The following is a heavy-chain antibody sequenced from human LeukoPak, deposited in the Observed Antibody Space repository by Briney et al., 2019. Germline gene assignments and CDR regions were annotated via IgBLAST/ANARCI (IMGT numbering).Heavy chain of an antibody. Sequence: GGSLRLPCAASGFTFSNYGMNWVRQAPGKGLEWVAFIRFDGTNKYYADSVKGRFTISRDNSKNTLYLQMNSLRAEDTAVYYCAKDLDSTSSDWSDFDYWGQGTLVTVSS. D-gene: IGHD6-19*01. CDR3: AKDLDSTSSDWSDFDY. CDR1: GFTFSNYG. CDR2: IRFDGTNK. J-gene: IGHJ4*02. V-gene: IGHV3-30*02.